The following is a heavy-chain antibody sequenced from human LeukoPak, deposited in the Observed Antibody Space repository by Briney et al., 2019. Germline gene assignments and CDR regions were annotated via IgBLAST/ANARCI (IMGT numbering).Heavy chain of an antibody. V-gene: IGHV3-9*01. CDR1: GFTFDDYA. CDR2: ISWNSGSI. CDR3: AKGGY. D-gene: IGHD3-16*01. J-gene: IGHJ4*02. Sequence: GRSLRLSCAASGFTFDDYAMHWVRQAPGKGLEWVSGISWNSGSIGYADSVKGRFTISRDNAKNSLYLQMNSLRAEDTALYYCAKGGYWGRGTLVTVSS.